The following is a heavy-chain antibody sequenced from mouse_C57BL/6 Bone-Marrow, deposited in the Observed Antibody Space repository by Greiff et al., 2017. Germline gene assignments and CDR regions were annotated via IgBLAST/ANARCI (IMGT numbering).Heavy chain of an antibody. J-gene: IGHJ3*01. CDR1: GFNIKDDY. D-gene: IGHD3-2*02. Sequence: EVQLQQSGAELVRPGASVKLSCTASGFNIKDDYMHWVKQRPEQGLEWIGWIDPENGATEYASKFQGKATITADTSSNTAYLQLSSLTSEDTAVYYCTIDSSGPAWFAYWGQGTLVTVSA. CDR3: TIDSSGPAWFAY. V-gene: IGHV14-4*01. CDR2: IDPENGAT.